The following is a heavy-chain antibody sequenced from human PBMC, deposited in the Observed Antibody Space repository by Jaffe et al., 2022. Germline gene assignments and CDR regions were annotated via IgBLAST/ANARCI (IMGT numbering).Heavy chain of an antibody. D-gene: IGHD6-19*01. CDR3: ARLIAVAGRDDWFDP. Sequence: QVQLQESGPGLMKPSETLSLTCSVSGGSMSRYYWSWIRQPPGKGLEWIGYIYYTGTTNYNPSLKSRVTISVETSQNQFSLKLTSVSAADTAVYYCARLIAVAGRDDWFDPWGQGTLVTVSS. V-gene: IGHV4-59*01. CDR1: GGSMSRYY. CDR2: IYYTGTT. J-gene: IGHJ5*02.